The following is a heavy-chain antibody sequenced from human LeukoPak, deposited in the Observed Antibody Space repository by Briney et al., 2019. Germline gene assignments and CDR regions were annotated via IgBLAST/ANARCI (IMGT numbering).Heavy chain of an antibody. J-gene: IGHJ4*02. V-gene: IGHV3-48*03. CDR3: ARAGQWLAPHYFDY. D-gene: IGHD6-19*01. Sequence: PGGSLRLSCAASGFTFSSYEMNWVRQAPGKGLEWVSYISSSGSTIYYADSVKGRFTISRDNAKNSLYLQMNSLRAEDTAVYYCARAGQWLAPHYFDYWGQGTLVTVSS. CDR2: ISSSGSTI. CDR1: GFTFSSYE.